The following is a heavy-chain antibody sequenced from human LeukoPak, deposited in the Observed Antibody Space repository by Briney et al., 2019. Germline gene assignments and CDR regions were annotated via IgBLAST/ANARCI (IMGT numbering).Heavy chain of an antibody. CDR1: GGSISSYY. CDR2: IYYSGST. J-gene: IGHJ4*02. D-gene: IGHD5-24*01. V-gene: IGHV4-59*08. Sequence: PSETLSLTCTVSGGSISSYYWSWIRQPPGKGLEWIGYIYYSGSTNYNPSLKSRVTISVDTSKNQFSLKLSSVTAADTAVYCCARSDGVATIDYWGQGTLVTVSS. CDR3: ARSDGVATIDY.